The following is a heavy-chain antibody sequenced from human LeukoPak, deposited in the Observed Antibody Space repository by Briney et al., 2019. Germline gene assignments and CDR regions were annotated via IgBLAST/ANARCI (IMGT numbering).Heavy chain of an antibody. J-gene: IGHJ6*02. CDR3: ESPYGRYGMDV. D-gene: IGHD2-8*01. V-gene: IGHV3-21*01. CDR2: ISSSSSYI. CDR1: GFTFSSYS. Sequence: PGGSLRLSCAASGFTFSSYSMTWVRQAPGKGLEWVSSISSSSSYIYYADSVKGRFTISRDNAKNSLYLQMNSLRAEDTAVYYCESPYGRYGMDVWGQGTTVTVSS.